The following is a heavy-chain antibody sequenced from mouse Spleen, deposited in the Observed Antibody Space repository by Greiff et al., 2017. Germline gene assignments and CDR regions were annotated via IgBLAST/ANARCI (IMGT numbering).Heavy chain of an antibody. CDR1: GFSLTSYG. J-gene: IGHJ2*01. V-gene: IGHV2-2*01. CDR2: IWSGGST. Sequence: VKLVESGPGLVQPSQSLSITCTVSGFSLTSYGVHWVRQSPGKGLEWLGVIWSGGSTDYNAAFISRLSISKDNSKSQVFFKMNSLQADDTAIYYCARNYYGYGSYFDYWGQGTTLTVSS. D-gene: IGHD1-2*01. CDR3: ARNYYGYGSYFDY.